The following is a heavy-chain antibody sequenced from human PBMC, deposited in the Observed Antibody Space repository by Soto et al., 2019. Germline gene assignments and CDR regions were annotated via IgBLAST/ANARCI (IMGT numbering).Heavy chain of an antibody. CDR2: ISSNSAYI. CDR3: TRDASRDSSARGWFDP. Sequence: GGSLRLSCAASGFTFRSFTMNWVRQAPGKGLEWVSTISSNSAYIYYTDALRGRFTISRDNAKNSLHLQMTSLRAEDPAVYYCTRDASRDSSARGWFDPWGPGTLVTVSS. J-gene: IGHJ5*02. CDR1: GFTFRSFT. V-gene: IGHV3-21*01. D-gene: IGHD6-13*01.